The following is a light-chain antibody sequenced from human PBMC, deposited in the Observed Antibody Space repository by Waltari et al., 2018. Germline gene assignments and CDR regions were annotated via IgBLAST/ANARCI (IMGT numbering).Light chain of an antibody. V-gene: IGKV3-20*01. CDR1: QSVTSNH. J-gene: IGKJ1*01. CDR2: DAS. Sequence: EVVLTQSSGTLSLSPGERAPLSCRASQSVTSNHLAWYQQTPGQAPRLLIYDASTRATDIPDRFSGSGSGTDFTLTISRVEPEDFAVYHCQQYGALPWTFGQGTKVEMK. CDR3: QQYGALPWT.